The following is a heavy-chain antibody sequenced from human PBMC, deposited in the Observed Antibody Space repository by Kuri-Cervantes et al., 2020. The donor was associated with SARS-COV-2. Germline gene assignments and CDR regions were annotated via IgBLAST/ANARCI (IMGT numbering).Heavy chain of an antibody. Sequence: SGPTLVKPTQTLTLTCTFSGFSLSTSEMCVSWIRQPPGKALEWLALIDWEDDEYYSASLKTSVTISKDTSKNRVVLTMTNMDPLDTATYYCARMRFSGSGRQYYGMDVWGQGTTVTVSS. V-gene: IGHV2-70*01. CDR3: ARMRFSGSGRQYYGMDV. J-gene: IGHJ6*02. D-gene: IGHD3-10*01. CDR1: GFSLSTSEMC. CDR2: IDWEDDE.